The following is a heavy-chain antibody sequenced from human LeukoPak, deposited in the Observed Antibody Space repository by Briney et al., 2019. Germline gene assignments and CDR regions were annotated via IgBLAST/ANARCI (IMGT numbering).Heavy chain of an antibody. Sequence: PGGSLRLSCAASGFTMSHYGVSWVRQAPGKGLEWISGIRSAVETTHYADSVKGWFIISRDDSKNALSLQLNSLRPEDTALYYCAKHFCTGLDCSLFDSWGQGTLVTVSS. J-gene: IGHJ4*02. CDR2: IRSAVETT. CDR1: GFTMSHYG. D-gene: IGHD3/OR15-3a*01. V-gene: IGHV3-23*01. CDR3: AKHFCTGLDCSLFDS.